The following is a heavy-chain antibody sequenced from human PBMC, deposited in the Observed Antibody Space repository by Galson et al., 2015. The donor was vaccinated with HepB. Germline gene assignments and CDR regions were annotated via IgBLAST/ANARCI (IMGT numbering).Heavy chain of an antibody. D-gene: IGHD3-22*01. CDR3: ARSAYYYDSNGYHLVGTFDY. CDR1: GFSLTNAKMG. Sequence: LVKPTQTLTLTCTVSGFSLTNAKMGVNWIRQTPGKALEWLAHIFSNDEKSYSTSLESRLTISRDTSKSQVALTMTDMDPVDTATYFCARSAYYYDSNGYHLVGTFDYWGQGTLVTVSS. V-gene: IGHV2-26*01. J-gene: IGHJ4*02. CDR2: IFSNDEK.